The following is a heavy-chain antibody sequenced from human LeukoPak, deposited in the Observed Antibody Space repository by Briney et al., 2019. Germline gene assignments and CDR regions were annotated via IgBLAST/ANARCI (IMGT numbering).Heavy chain of an antibody. V-gene: IGHV3-21*01. CDR3: AREDTARYYYMDV. Sequence: GGSLRLSCAASGFTFSSYEMNWVRQAPGKGLEWVSSISSSSSYIYYADSVKGRFTISRDNAKNSLYLQMNSLRAEDTAVYYCAREDTARYYYMDVWGKGTTVTVSS. CDR2: ISSSSSYI. CDR1: GFTFSSYE. D-gene: IGHD5-18*01. J-gene: IGHJ6*03.